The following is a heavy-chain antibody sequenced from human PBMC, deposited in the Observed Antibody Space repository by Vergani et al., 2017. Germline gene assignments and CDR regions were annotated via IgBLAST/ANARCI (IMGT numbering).Heavy chain of an antibody. CDR2: ISYDGSNK. CDR3: AKDRRRIYDSSCYYYALDI. D-gene: IGHD3-22*01. CDR1: GFTFSTYG. J-gene: IGHJ3*02. V-gene: IGHV3-30*18. Sequence: QVQLVESGGGVVQPGRSLRLSCAASGFTFSTYGMHWVRQAPGKGLEWVAVISYDGSNKYYADSVKGRFTISRDNSKNTLYLQMNSLRAEDTAVYYCAKDRRRIYDSSCYYYALDIWGQGTMVTVAS.